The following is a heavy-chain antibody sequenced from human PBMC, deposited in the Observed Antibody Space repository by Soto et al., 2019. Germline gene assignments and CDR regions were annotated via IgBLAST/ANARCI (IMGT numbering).Heavy chain of an antibody. CDR3: ARGGGPYYYDSSEFNDAFDI. D-gene: IGHD3-22*01. Sequence: AASVKVSCKASGYTFTSYDINWVRQATGQGLEWMGWMNPNSGNTGYAQKFQGRVTMTRNTSISTAYMELSSLRSEDTAVYYCARGGGPYYYDSSEFNDAFDIWGQGTMVTVSS. CDR1: GYTFTSYD. J-gene: IGHJ3*02. CDR2: MNPNSGNT. V-gene: IGHV1-8*01.